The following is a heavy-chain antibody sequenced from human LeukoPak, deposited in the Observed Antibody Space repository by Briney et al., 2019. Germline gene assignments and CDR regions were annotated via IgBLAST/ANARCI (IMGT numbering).Heavy chain of an antibody. CDR1: GGSFSAYY. CDR2: ISHSGST. Sequence: SETLSLTCGVYGGSFSAYYWSWIRQPPGKGLEWIGEISHSGSTNYNPSLKSRVTISVDTSKNQFSLKLSSVTAADTAVYYCARGDSSGHYFDYWGQGTLVTVSS. CDR3: ARGDSSGHYFDY. J-gene: IGHJ4*02. D-gene: IGHD6-19*01. V-gene: IGHV4-34*01.